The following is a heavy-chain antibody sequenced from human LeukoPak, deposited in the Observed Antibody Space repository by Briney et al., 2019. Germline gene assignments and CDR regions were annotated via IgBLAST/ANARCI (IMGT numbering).Heavy chain of an antibody. CDR3: ARDHGSGSPQAY. J-gene: IGHJ4*02. CDR1: GYSISSGYY. CDR2: IYHSGST. Sequence: PSETLSLTCTVSGYSISSGYYWGWIRQPPGKGLEWIGSIYHSGSTYYNPSLKSRVTISVDTSKNQFSLKLSSVTAADTAVYYCARDHGSGSPQAYWGQGTLVTVSS. D-gene: IGHD3-10*01. V-gene: IGHV4-38-2*02.